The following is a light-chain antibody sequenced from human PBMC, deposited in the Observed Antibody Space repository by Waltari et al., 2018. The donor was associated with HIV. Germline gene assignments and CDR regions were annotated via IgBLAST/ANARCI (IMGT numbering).Light chain of an antibody. CDR2: AAS. Sequence: DIQMTQPPSSLSASVGDRVTITCRASQSISSYLNWYQQKPGKAPMLLFYAASSLPSGVPSRFSGSGSGADFTLTISSLQPEDFATYYCQQSYSTPRTFGQGTKLEIK. V-gene: IGKV1-39*01. J-gene: IGKJ2*01. CDR3: QQSYSTPRT. CDR1: QSISSY.